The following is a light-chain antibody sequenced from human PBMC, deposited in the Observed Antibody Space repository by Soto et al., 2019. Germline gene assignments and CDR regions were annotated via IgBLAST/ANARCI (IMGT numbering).Light chain of an antibody. CDR2: AAS. CDR1: QSISTH. CDR3: QQSYTSWWT. J-gene: IGKJ1*01. V-gene: IGKV1-39*01. Sequence: DFQMTQSPSSLSASIGDRVSIXXRASQSISTHLSWYQQKPGKAPKVXIYAASSLQSWVPSRFTGSGSGTDFTLTISSLQPEDFATYYCQQSYTSWWTFGQGTKVDIK.